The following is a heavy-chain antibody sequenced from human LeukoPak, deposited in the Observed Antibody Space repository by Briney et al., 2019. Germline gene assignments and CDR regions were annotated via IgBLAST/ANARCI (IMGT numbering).Heavy chain of an antibody. CDR3: AKGRTIIGLALPRYYFDF. V-gene: IGHV3-23*01. CDR2: ISDSGRGT. Sequence: GGSLRLSCAASGFNINNYGMTWVRQAPGKGLEWASTISDSGRGTYFADSVQGRFTLSRDNSKNTLYLQMNTLRADDTAVYYCAKGRTIIGLALPRYYFDFWGQGTLVTVSS. J-gene: IGHJ4*02. CDR1: GFNINNYG. D-gene: IGHD3/OR15-3a*01.